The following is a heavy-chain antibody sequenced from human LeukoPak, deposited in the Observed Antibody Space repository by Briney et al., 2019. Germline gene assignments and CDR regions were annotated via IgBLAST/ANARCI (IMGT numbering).Heavy chain of an antibody. V-gene: IGHV3-9*01. CDR1: GFTFDDYA. J-gene: IGHJ4*02. D-gene: IGHD2/OR15-2a*01. Sequence: PGGSLRLSCAASGFTFDDYAMHWVRQAPGKGLEWVSGISWNSGSIGYADSVKGRFTISRDNAKNSLYLQMNSLRAEDTALYYCAIPLLPEANWGQGTLVTVSS. CDR3: AIPLLPEAN. CDR2: ISWNSGSI.